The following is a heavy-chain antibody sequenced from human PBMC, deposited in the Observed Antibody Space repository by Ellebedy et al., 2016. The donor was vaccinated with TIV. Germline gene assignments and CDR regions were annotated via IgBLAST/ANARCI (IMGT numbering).Heavy chain of an antibody. D-gene: IGHD1-26*01. Sequence: GESLKISXEASGFTFTDYSMTWIRQRPGRGLEWVSYTSPTTTYTNYADSVKGRFTISRDNAKNSMYLQMNSLRADDTALYYCARDRHSGSYDWFDTWGQGILVTVSS. CDR1: GFTFTDYS. CDR2: TSPTTTYT. CDR3: ARDRHSGSYDWFDT. J-gene: IGHJ5*02. V-gene: IGHV3-11*05.